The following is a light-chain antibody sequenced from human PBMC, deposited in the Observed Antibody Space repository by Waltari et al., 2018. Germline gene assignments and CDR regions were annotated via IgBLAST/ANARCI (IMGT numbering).Light chain of an antibody. CDR2: DAS. CDR3: QESYKTPPT. CDR1: QSINNY. Sequence: EIVLPQSPATLSLSPGKRATLSCRASQSINNYLAWYHQKPGQAPRLLIYDASNRATGVPARFSGSGSGTDFTLTINSLEAEDAATYYCQESYKTPPTFGGGTKVEIK. J-gene: IGKJ4*01. V-gene: IGKV3-11*01.